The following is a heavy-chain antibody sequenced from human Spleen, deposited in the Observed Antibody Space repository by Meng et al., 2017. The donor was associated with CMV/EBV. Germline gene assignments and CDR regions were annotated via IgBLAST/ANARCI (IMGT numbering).Heavy chain of an antibody. CDR3: ARGYYDSSGYGYWYLDL. V-gene: IGHV4-30-4*01. D-gene: IGHD3-22*01. CDR2: IYYSGST. CDR1: GGSISSGDYY. J-gene: IGHJ2*01. Sequence: QVQRQESGPGLVKPSQTLSLTCTVSGGSISSGDYYWSWIRQPPGKGLEWIGYIYYSGSTYYNPSLKSRVTISVDTSKNQFSLKLSSVTAADTAVYYCARGYYDSSGYGYWYLDLWGRGTLVTVSS.